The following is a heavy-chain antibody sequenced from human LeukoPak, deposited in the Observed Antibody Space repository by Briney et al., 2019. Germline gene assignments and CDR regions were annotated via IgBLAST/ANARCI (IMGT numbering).Heavy chain of an antibody. V-gene: IGHV1-2*02. D-gene: IGHD3-10*01. CDR2: INPNSGGT. CDR3: ARDLDYGSGSSPIDP. Sequence: ASVKVSCKASGYTFTGYYMHWVRQAPGQGLEWMGWINPNSGGTNYAQKFQGRVTMTRDTSISTAYMELSRLRSDDTAVYYCARDLDYGSGSSPIDPWGQGTLVTVSS. J-gene: IGHJ5*02. CDR1: GYTFTGYY.